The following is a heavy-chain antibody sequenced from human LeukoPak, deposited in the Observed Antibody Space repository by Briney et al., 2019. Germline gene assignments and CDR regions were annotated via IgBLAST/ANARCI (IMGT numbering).Heavy chain of an antibody. CDR2: ISSSGSTI. CDR1: GFTFSSYE. Sequence: GGSLRLSCAASGFTFSSYEMNWVRQAPGKGLEWVSYISSSGSTIYYADSVKGRLTISRDNAKNSLYLQMNSLRAEDTAVYYCARGRGGYYPYFDYWGQGTLVTVSS. D-gene: IGHD3-22*01. V-gene: IGHV3-48*03. J-gene: IGHJ4*02. CDR3: ARGRGGYYPYFDY.